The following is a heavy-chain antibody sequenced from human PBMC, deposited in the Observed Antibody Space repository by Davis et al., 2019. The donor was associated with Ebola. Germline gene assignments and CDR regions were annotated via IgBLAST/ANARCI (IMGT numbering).Heavy chain of an antibody. CDR1: GFTFSSYA. CDR3: AGSDSNYLYYYGMDV. D-gene: IGHD4-11*01. V-gene: IGHV3-30-3*01. J-gene: IGHJ6*02. CDR2: ISYDGSNK. Sequence: GESLKIPCAASGFTFSSYAMHWVRQAPGKGLEWVAVISYDGSNKYYADSVKGRFTISRDNSKNTLYLQMNSLRTEDTAVYYCAGSDSNYLYYYGMDVWGQGTTVTVSS.